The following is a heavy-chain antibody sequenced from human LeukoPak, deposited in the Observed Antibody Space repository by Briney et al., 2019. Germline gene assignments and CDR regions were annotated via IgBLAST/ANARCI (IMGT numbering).Heavy chain of an antibody. CDR2: INPKSGGT. J-gene: IGHJ4*02. V-gene: IGHV1-2*02. Sequence: ASVKVSCKASGYTFTGYYMHWVRQAPGQGLEWMGWINPKSGGTNYAQKFQGRVTMTRGTSISTAYMELSRLRSDDTAVYYCACSITLTITYFYYWGQRTLITVSS. CDR3: ACSITLTITYFYY. CDR1: GYTFTGYY. D-gene: IGHD4-17*01.